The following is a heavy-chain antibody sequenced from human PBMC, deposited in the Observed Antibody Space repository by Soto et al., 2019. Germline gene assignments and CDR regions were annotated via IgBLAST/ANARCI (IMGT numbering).Heavy chain of an antibody. CDR2: IIPIFGTA. V-gene: IGHV1-69*01. CDR1: RVAFSKFI. J-gene: IGHJ6*02. D-gene: IGHD6-19*01. Sequence: QAQLEQSGGEVKKPGSSVKVSCKASRVAFSKFIVPWVRQAPGLGLEWVGGIIPIFGTANYAQKFQGRVTITADESTSTYYMEVKNLRSEDTAVYYCAKVRYSSPMGYYYGMDVWGQGTTVTV. CDR3: AKVRYSSPMGYYYGMDV.